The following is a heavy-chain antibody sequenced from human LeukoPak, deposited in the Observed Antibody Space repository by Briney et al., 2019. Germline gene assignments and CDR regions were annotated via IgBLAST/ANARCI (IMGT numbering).Heavy chain of an antibody. V-gene: IGHV3-23*01. CDR1: GFTFSSYA. CDR2: ISGSGDST. CDR3: ARDGTSSYFASRLKY. D-gene: IGHD2-2*01. J-gene: IGHJ4*02. Sequence: PGGSLRLSCVASGFTFSSYAMSWVRQAPGKGLEWVSIISGSGDSTYYADSVKGRFTISRDNSKNTLYLQMNSLRVEDTAIYYCARDGTSSYFASRLKYWGQGTLVTVSS.